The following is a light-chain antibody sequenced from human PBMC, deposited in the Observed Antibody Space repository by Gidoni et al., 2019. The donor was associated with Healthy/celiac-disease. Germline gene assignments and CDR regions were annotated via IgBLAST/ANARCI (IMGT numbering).Light chain of an antibody. V-gene: IGKV1-39*01. CDR3: QQSYSTPHT. CDR2: AAS. CDR1: QSISSY. Sequence: DIQMTQSPSSLSASVGDRVTITCRASQSISSYLNWYQQKPGKAPKLLIYAASSLQSRVPSRFSGSGGGTDFTLTISSLQPEDVATYYCQQSYSTPHTFGQGTKLEIK. J-gene: IGKJ2*01.